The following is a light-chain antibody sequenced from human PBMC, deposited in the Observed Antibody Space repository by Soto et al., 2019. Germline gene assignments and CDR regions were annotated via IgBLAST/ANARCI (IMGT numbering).Light chain of an antibody. V-gene: IGLV2-23*01. Sequence: QSVLTQPASVSGSPGQSITISCTGTSNDVGGYNYVSWYQQHPGKAPKLLIYEGSKRPSGVSNRFSGSKSGNTASLTISGLQAEDEADYHCCSYEGSSSFVFATGTKVTGL. J-gene: IGLJ1*01. CDR1: SNDVGGYNY. CDR2: EGS. CDR3: CSYEGSSSFV.